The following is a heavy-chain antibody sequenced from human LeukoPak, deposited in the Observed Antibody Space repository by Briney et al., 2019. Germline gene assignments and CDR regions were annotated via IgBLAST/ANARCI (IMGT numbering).Heavy chain of an antibody. CDR2: ISSSGSTK. V-gene: IGHV3-48*03. Sequence: PGGSLRLSCAASGFTFSSYEMNWVRQAPGKGLEWVSYISSSGSTKHYADSVKGRFTISRDNAKNSLYLQMNSLRAEDTAVYYCERDSSSWYRNGMDVWGQGTTVSVSS. J-gene: IGHJ6*02. CDR1: GFTFSSYE. CDR3: ERDSSSWYRNGMDV. D-gene: IGHD6-13*01.